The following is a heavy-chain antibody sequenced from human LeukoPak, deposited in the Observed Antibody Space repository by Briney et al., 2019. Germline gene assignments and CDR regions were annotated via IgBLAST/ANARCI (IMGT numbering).Heavy chain of an antibody. D-gene: IGHD4-23*01. CDR3: ARGTVVTPSGAFDI. Sequence: GASVKVSCKASGGTFSSYAISWVRQAPGQGLEWMGGIIPILGTANYAQKFQGRVTITADESTSTAYMELSSLRSEDTAVYYCARGTVVTPSGAFDIWGQGTMVTVSS. CDR2: IIPILGTA. CDR1: GGTFSSYA. V-gene: IGHV1-69*01. J-gene: IGHJ3*02.